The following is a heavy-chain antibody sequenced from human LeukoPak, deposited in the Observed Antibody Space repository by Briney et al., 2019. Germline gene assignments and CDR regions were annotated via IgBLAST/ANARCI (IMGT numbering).Heavy chain of an antibody. CDR2: ISGSGGST. Sequence: TGGSLRLSCAASGFTFSTYAMNWVRQAPGKGLEWVSTISGSGGSTYYADSVKGRFTISRDNSKNTLSLQMNTLRAEDTAVYYCAKDRRSTTSSGSYIDYWGQGTLATVSS. CDR3: AKDRRSTTSSGSYIDY. J-gene: IGHJ4*02. D-gene: IGHD1-26*01. CDR1: GFTFSTYA. V-gene: IGHV3-23*01.